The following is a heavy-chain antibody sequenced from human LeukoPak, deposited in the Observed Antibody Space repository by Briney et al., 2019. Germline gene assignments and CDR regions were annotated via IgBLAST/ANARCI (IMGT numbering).Heavy chain of an antibody. CDR3: ARAKDTAMVHDAFDI. V-gene: IGHV4-59*01. J-gene: IGHJ3*02. CDR2: IYYSGST. CDR1: GGSISSYY. Sequence: SETLSLTCTVSGGSISSYYWSWIRQPPGKGLEWIGYIYYSGSTNYNPSLKSRVTISVDTSKNQFSLKLSSVTAADTAVYYCARAKDTAMVHDAFDIWGQGTMVTVSS. D-gene: IGHD5-18*01.